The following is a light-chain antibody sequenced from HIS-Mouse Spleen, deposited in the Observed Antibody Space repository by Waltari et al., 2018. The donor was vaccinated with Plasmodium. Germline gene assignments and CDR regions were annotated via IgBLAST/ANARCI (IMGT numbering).Light chain of an antibody. V-gene: IGLV3-10*01. CDR2: EDS. Sequence: SYELTQPPSVSVSPGQTARITCSGDALPTKYAYWYQQQSGQAPVLVLDEDSKRPSGIPERFSGSSSGTMATWTISGAQVEDEADYYGYSTDSRGNHRVFGGGTKLTGL. J-gene: IGLJ3*02. CDR3: YSTDSRGNHRV. CDR1: ALPTKY.